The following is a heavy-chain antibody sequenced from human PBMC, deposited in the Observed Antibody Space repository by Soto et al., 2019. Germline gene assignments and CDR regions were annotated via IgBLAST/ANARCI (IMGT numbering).Heavy chain of an antibody. Sequence: QVQLVQSGAEMKKPGSSVKVSCQSSGGTFNTYAMNWVRQAPGQGPEWMGDISPMFGAANYAPKFQGRVTITADESTGTSYMQVSSLTSEDPALYFCAREVQVHTPAFVYWGQGTLVTVSS. CDR2: ISPMFGAA. V-gene: IGHV1-69*19. D-gene: IGHD3-10*01. J-gene: IGHJ4*02. CDR1: GGTFNTYA. CDR3: AREVQVHTPAFVY.